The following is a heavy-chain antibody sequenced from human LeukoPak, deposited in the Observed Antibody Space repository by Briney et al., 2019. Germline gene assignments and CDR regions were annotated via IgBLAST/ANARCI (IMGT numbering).Heavy chain of an antibody. CDR1: GFTFGGYG. Sequence: PGGSLSLSCAGSGFTFGGYGMHWFLQTPGKGLEWVAVIAYDGSRAFYAGSVKGRFTISRDNSKNTMSVQMDDLRAEDTAVYYCTRYNNDHFDYWGQGTLVTVSS. V-gene: IGHV3-33*01. D-gene: IGHD1-14*01. J-gene: IGHJ4*02. CDR3: TRYNNDHFDY. CDR2: IAYDGSRA.